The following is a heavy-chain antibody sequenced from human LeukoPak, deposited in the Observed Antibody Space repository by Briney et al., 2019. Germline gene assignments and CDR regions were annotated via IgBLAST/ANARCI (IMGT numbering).Heavy chain of an antibody. J-gene: IGHJ4*02. D-gene: IGHD2-15*01. Sequence: PGGSLSLSCAASGFTLSDYYMSWIRQAPGKGLEWVSYISSSGSTIYYADSVKGRFTISRDNAKNSLYLQMNSLRAEDTAVYYCAIHFRGLYFDYWGQGTLVTVSS. V-gene: IGHV3-11*01. CDR3: AIHFRGLYFDY. CDR1: GFTLSDYY. CDR2: ISSSGSTI.